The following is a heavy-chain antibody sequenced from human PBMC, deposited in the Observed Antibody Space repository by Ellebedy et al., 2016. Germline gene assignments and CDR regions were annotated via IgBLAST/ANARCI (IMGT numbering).Heavy chain of an antibody. V-gene: IGHV4-30-2*01. CDR1: GGSISSGGSS. Sequence: SETLSLTXAVSGGSISSGGSSWSWIRQPPGKGLEWIGYIYHSGSTYYNPSLKSRVTISVDRSKNQFSLKLNSVTAADTAVYYCARDPRLGGMDVWGQGTTVTVSS. CDR2: IYHSGST. J-gene: IGHJ6*02. CDR3: ARDPRLGGMDV. D-gene: IGHD3-16*01.